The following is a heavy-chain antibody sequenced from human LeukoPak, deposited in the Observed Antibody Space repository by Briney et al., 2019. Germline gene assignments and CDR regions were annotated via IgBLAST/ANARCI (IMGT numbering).Heavy chain of an antibody. V-gene: IGHV3-53*01. D-gene: IGHD6-19*01. CDR3: ARGLPPAVADPPLDY. CDR2: IYTGGST. J-gene: IGHJ4*02. Sequence: GGSLRLSCAASGFTFSRYSMNWVRQASGKGLEWVSIIYTGGSTNYADSVKGRFTISRDNSKNTLYLQMNSLRAEDTAVYYCARGLPPAVADPPLDYWGQGTLVTVSS. CDR1: GFTFSRYS.